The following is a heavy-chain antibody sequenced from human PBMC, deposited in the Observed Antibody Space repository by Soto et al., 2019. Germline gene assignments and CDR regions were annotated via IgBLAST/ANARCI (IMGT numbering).Heavy chain of an antibody. V-gene: IGHV3-48*03. CDR1: GGSCSSYE. CDR2: ISSSGSTI. Sequence: GSLRVSCAAFGGSCSSYEMNWVRQAPGKGLEWVSYISSSGSTIYYADSVKGRFTISRDNAKNSLYLQMNSLRAEDTAVYYCARVQVPHWGQGTLVTVSS. J-gene: IGHJ4*02. CDR3: ARVQVPH.